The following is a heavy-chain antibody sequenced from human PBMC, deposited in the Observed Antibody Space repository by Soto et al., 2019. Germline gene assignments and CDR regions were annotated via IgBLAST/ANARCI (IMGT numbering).Heavy chain of an antibody. CDR2: INPRADST. V-gene: IGHV1-46*01. CDR3: ARDLRAGGDY. CDR1: GYTLSDAN. J-gene: IGHJ4*02. Sequence: ASVKVSFKASGYTLSDANINWVRQAPGQGPEWMGIINPRADSTNYAQKFQGRVTLTRDTSTSTVYMELSSPRSEDTAVYYCARDLRAGGDYWGQGTLVTVSS. D-gene: IGHD1-26*01.